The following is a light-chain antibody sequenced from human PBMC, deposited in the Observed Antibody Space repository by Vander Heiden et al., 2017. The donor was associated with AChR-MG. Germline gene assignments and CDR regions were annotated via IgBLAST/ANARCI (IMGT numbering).Light chain of an antibody. J-gene: IGKJ2*01. CDR3: QQGFTTPYT. CDR1: HDIGTY. CDR2: AAS. V-gene: IGKV1-39*01. Sequence: DIAMTHSPSSLSASVGDRVTISCRASHDIGTYLNWYQCKPGKAPKLLIYAASTLQSGVPSRFSGSGSGTDCTLTISGLQADDFATYSCQQGFTTPYTFARGTKLQIK.